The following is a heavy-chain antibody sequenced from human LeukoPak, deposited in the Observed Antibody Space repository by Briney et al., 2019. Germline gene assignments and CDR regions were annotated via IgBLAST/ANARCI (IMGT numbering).Heavy chain of an antibody. J-gene: IGHJ4*02. Sequence: SVKVSCKASGGTFSSYAISWVRQAPGQGLEWMGRIIPILGIANYAQKFQGRVTITAGKSTSTAYMELSSLRSEDTAVYYCAKNPQIAAAGTWIDYWGQGTLVTVSS. CDR3: AKNPQIAAAGTWIDY. CDR2: IIPILGIA. V-gene: IGHV1-69*04. D-gene: IGHD6-13*01. CDR1: GGTFSSYA.